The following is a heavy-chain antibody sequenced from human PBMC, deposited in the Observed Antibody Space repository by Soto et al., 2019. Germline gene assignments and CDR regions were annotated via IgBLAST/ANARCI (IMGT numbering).Heavy chain of an antibody. CDR1: GGSISSYY. CDR3: ARAGTEWFGRFYYYGMDV. Sequence: QVQLQESGPGLVKPSETLSLTYTVSGGSISSYYWSWIRQPPGKGLEGIGYIYYSGSTNYNPSLKSQATIPVDXXKXQXXLKQSSVTAADTAVYYCARAGTEWFGRFYYYGMDVWGPGTTVTVSS. V-gene: IGHV4-59*01. CDR2: IYYSGST. J-gene: IGHJ6*02. D-gene: IGHD3-10*01.